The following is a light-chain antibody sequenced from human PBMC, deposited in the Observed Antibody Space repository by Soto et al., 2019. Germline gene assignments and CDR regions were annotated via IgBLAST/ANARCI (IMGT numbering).Light chain of an antibody. CDR3: QQYKDWPT. V-gene: IGKV3-15*01. CDR1: QSVSNN. CDR2: GAS. J-gene: IGKJ5*01. Sequence: EIVLTQSPGTLSLSPVERATLSCRASQSVSNNYLAWYQQKPGQAPRLLVSGASTRATGIPARFSGSGSGTEFTLTISSLQSEDFAVYYCQQYKDWPTFGQGTRLEIK.